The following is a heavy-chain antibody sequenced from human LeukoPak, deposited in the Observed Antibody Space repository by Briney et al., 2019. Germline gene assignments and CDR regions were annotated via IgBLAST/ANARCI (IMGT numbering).Heavy chain of an antibody. CDR1: GFTFSNYA. CDR2: ISGIGGST. V-gene: IGHV3-23*01. J-gene: IGHJ6*02. CDR3: ARVSLYGMDV. Sequence: PGGSLRLSCAASGFTFSNYAMSWVRQAPGKGLKWVSTISGIGGSTYYADSVKGRFTISRDNSKNTLYLQMNSLRAEDTAVYYCARVSLYGMDVWGQGTTVTVSS.